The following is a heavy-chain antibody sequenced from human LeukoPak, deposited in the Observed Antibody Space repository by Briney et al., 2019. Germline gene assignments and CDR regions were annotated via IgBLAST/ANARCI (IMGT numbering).Heavy chain of an antibody. J-gene: IGHJ5*02. V-gene: IGHV1-69*01. Sequence: SVKVSCKASGGTFSSYAISWVRQAPGQGLEWMGGIIPIFGTANYAQKFQGRVTITADESTSTAYMELSSLRSEDTAVYYCARVMVPAASNWFDPWGQGTLVTVSS. CDR1: GGTFSSYA. CDR3: ARVMVPAASNWFDP. D-gene: IGHD2-2*01. CDR2: IIPIFGTA.